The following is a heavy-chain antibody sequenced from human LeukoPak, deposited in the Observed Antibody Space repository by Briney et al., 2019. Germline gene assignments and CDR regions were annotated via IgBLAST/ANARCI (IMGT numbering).Heavy chain of an antibody. CDR3: ASSSLNAYYYDSDY. D-gene: IGHD3-22*01. Sequence: SETLSLTCTVSGGSISSYYWSWIRQPPGKGLEWIGYIYYSGSTNYNPSLKSRVTMSVDTSKNQFSLKLSSVTAADTAVYYCASSSLNAYYYDSDYWGQGTLVTVSS. CDR2: IYYSGST. V-gene: IGHV4-59*12. J-gene: IGHJ4*02. CDR1: GGSISSYY.